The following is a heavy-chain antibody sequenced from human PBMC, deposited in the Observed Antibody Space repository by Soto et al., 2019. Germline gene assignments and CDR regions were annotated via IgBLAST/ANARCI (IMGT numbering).Heavy chain of an antibody. Sequence: PGGSLRLSCAASGFTFSSYAMSWVRQAPGKGLEWVSAISGSGGSTYYADSVKGRFTTSRDNSKNTLYLQMNSLRAEDTAVYYCAKDDTSGSGPRYGMDVWGQGTTVTVSS. J-gene: IGHJ6*02. CDR2: ISGSGGST. D-gene: IGHD3-10*01. V-gene: IGHV3-23*01. CDR3: AKDDTSGSGPRYGMDV. CDR1: GFTFSSYA.